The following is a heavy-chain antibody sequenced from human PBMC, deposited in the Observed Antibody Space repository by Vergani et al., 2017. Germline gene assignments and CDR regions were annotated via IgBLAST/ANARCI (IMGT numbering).Heavy chain of an antibody. CDR2: TWYDGNNK. D-gene: IGHD1-14*01. V-gene: IGHV3-33*01. CDR3: ARGLRLLYNRFVP. J-gene: IGHJ5*02. CDR1: GLTFNQHG. Sequence: QVQLVESGGGVDQPGRSLRLSCAASGLTFNQHGMHWVRQAPGKGLGWVAVTWYDGNNKQYAESVKGRFTISRDNSKSTMYLEMNSLRDEDTGVYYCARGLRLLYNRFVPLGQGTLVTVSS.